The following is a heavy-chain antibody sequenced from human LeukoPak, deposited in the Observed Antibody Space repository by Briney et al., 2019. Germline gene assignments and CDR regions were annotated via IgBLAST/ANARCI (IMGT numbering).Heavy chain of an antibody. CDR2: INPSGGST. V-gene: IGHV1-46*01. D-gene: IGHD4-17*01. J-gene: IGHJ4*02. CDR1: GYTFTSYY. CDR3: ARDRFLSATVTTGYDY. Sequence: ASVKVSCKASGYTFTSYYMHWVRQAPGQGLEWMGIINPSGGSTSYAQKSQGRVTMTRDTSTSTVYMELSSLRSEDTAVYYCARDRFLSATVTTGYDYWGQGTLVTVSS.